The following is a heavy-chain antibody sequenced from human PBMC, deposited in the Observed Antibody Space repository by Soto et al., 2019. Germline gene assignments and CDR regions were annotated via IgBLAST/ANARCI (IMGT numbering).Heavy chain of an antibody. CDR2: IDPSDSYT. Sequence: EVQLVQSGAEVKKPGESLRISCKGSGYSFTSYWISWVRQMPGKGLEWMGRIDPSDSYTNYSPSFQGHVTISADKSISTAYLQWSSLKDSDTAMYYCARQGGPYYYDSSGNFDYWGQGTLVTVSS. J-gene: IGHJ4*02. D-gene: IGHD3-22*01. CDR3: ARQGGPYYYDSSGNFDY. CDR1: GYSFTSYW. V-gene: IGHV5-10-1*01.